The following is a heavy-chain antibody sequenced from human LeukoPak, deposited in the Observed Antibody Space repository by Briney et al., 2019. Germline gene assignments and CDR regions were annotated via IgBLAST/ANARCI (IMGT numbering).Heavy chain of an antibody. CDR1: GYTFTSYG. V-gene: IGHV1-18*01. J-gene: IGHJ3*02. Sequence: GSVKVSCKASGYTFTSYGVSWVRQAPGQGLEWMGWISAYNGDTNYAQKLHGRVTMTTDTSTSTSYMELRSLRSDDTAVYYCARAAYYFDSSAAFDIWGQGTMVTVSS. D-gene: IGHD3-22*01. CDR3: ARAAYYFDSSAAFDI. CDR2: ISAYNGDT.